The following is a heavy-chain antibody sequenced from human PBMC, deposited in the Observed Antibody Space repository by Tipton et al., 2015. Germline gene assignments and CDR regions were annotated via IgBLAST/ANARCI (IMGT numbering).Heavy chain of an antibody. CDR3: AREGPGTAPTFGMDV. V-gene: IGHV3-53*01. CDR1: GFTVSSNY. J-gene: IGHJ6*02. Sequence: SLRLSCAASGFTVSSNYMTWVRQAPGKGLEWVSVIYSGGSTYYADSVKGRFTISRDNSKNTLYLQVKSLRAEDTAVYYCAREGPGTAPTFGMDVWGQGTTVTVSS. CDR2: IYSGGST. D-gene: IGHD2-21*02.